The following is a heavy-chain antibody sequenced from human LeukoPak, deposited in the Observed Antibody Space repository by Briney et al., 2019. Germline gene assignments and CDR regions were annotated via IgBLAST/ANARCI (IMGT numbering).Heavy chain of an antibody. Sequence: PGGSLRLSCAASGFTFSSYGMHWVRQAPGKGLEWVAVISYDGSNKYYADSVKGRFTISRDNSKNTLYLQMNSLRAEDTAVYYCAKDAHGGVNWFDPWGQGTLVTVSS. CDR3: AKDAHGGVNWFDP. CDR1: GFTFSSYG. V-gene: IGHV3-30*18. D-gene: IGHD3-10*01. CDR2: ISYDGSNK. J-gene: IGHJ5*02.